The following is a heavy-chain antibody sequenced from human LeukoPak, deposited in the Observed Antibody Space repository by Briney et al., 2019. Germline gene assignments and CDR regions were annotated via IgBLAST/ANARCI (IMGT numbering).Heavy chain of an antibody. CDR2: ISSSGSTI. CDR1: GFTFSDYY. D-gene: IGHD2-8*01. CDR3: ARAVLMVYASSQGMDV. V-gene: IGHV3-11*01. J-gene: IGHJ6*02. Sequence: GGSLRLSCAASGFTFSDYYMSWIRQAPGKGLEWVSYISSSGSTIYYADSVKGRFTISRDNAKNSLYLQMNSLRAEDTAVYYCARAVLMVYASSQGMDVWGQGTTVTVSS.